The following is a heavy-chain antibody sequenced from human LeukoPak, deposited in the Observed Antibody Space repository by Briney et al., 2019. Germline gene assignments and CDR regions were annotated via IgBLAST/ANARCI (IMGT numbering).Heavy chain of an antibody. J-gene: IGHJ4*02. CDR1: GYIFTNYY. D-gene: IGHD3-22*01. Sequence: ASVKVSCKASGYIFTNYYLYWVRQAPGQGLEWMGVINPVGGVTTYAQRFQGRVTMTRDTSTSTFDMELSSLKSEDTAVYYCARLWSYYDNSGFLGDYWGQGTLVTVSS. V-gene: IGHV1-46*01. CDR2: INPVGGVT. CDR3: ARLWSYYDNSGFLGDY.